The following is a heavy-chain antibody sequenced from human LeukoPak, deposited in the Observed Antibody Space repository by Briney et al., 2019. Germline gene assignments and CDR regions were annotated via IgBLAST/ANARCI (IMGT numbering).Heavy chain of an antibody. CDR2: IYYSGST. V-gene: IGHV4-59*08. CDR1: GGSISSYY. J-gene: IGHJ3*02. CDR3: ATRANYDILTGYYPGHHAFDI. Sequence: SETLSLTCTVSGGSISSYYWSWIRQPPGKGREWIGYIYYSGSTNYNPSLKSRVTISVDTSKNQFSLKLSSVTAADTAVYYCATRANYDILTGYYPGHHAFDIWVQGTMVTVSS. D-gene: IGHD3-9*01.